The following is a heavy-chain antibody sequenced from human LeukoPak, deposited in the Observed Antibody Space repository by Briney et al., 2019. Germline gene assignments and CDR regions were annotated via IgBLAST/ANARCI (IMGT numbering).Heavy chain of an antibody. CDR2: IYHSGST. D-gene: IGHD2-15*01. CDR3: ARPDIYCSGGSCYPDAFDI. J-gene: IGHJ3*02. Sequence: ETLSLTCAVSGYSISSGYYWGWIRQPPGKGLEGIGSIYHSGSTYYNPSLKSRVTISVDTSKNQFSLKLSSVTAADTAVYYCARPDIYCSGGSCYPDAFDIWGQGTMVTVSS. V-gene: IGHV4-38-2*01. CDR1: GYSISSGYY.